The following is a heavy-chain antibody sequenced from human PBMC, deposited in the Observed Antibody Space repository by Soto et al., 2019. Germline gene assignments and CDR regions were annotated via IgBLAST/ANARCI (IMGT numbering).Heavy chain of an antibody. V-gene: IGHV1-2*04. CDR2: INPNSGGT. J-gene: IGHJ4*02. CDR1: GYTFTVYY. D-gene: IGHD6-13*01. Sequence: ASVKVSCKASGYTFTVYYMHWVRQAPGQGLEWMGWINPNSGGTNYAQKFQGWVTMTRDTSISTAYMELSRLRSDDTAVYYCASAFGAAAGTFHFDYWGQGTLVTVSS. CDR3: ASAFGAAAGTFHFDY.